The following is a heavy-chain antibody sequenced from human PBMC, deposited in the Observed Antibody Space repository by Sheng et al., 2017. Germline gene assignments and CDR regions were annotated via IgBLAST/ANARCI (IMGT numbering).Heavy chain of an antibody. CDR1: GGSFSGYY. J-gene: IGHJ6*02. V-gene: IGHV4-34*01. Sequence: QVQLQQWGAGLLKPSETLSLTCAVYGGSFSGYYWSWIRQPPGKGLEWIGEINHSGSTNYNPSLKSRVTISVDTSKNQFSLKLSSVTAADTAVYYCARRELITMYYYGSGRYGMDVWGQGTTGHRLL. CDR3: ARRELITMYYYGSGRYGMDV. CDR2: INHSGST. D-gene: IGHD3-10*01.